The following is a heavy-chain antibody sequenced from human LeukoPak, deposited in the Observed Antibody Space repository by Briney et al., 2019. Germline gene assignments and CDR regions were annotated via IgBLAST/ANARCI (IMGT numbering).Heavy chain of an antibody. D-gene: IGHD6-13*01. Sequence: SETLSLTCTVSGGSISSGGYYWSWIRQLPGKGLEWIGYIYYSGSAYYNPSLQSRVAISSDTSKNQFSLKLSSVTAADTAVYYCARGWQQLARRGHFDYWGQGTLVTVSS. J-gene: IGHJ4*02. CDR3: ARGWQQLARRGHFDY. CDR2: IYYSGSA. CDR1: GGSISSGGYY. V-gene: IGHV4-31*03.